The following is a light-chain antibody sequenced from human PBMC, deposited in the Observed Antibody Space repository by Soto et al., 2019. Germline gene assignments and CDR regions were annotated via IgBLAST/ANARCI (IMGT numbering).Light chain of an antibody. V-gene: IGKV3-20*01. CDR3: QQYGKSPGT. CDR1: QSVSSNY. CDR2: GAS. J-gene: IGKJ1*01. Sequence: EIVMKQSPGTLSLSPGETATLSCRASQSVSSNYVAWFHQKPGQAPRLLIYGASSRATGVPDRFSGSGSGTDFTLTISRLEPEDFAVYYCQQYGKSPGTFGQGTKVDIK.